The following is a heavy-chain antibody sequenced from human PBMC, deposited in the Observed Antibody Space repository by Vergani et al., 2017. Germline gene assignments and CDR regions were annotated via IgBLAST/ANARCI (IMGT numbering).Heavy chain of an antibody. V-gene: IGHV3-30*02. Sequence: QVRLVESGGGVVQPGRSLRLSCAASGFSFTSYGMHWVRQPPGKGLEWVAYIRYDGSNKYYKDSVKGRFTISRDNSKRMLYLQMNSLRTEDTAVYYCAKLWHFFDSRADYWGQGILVTVSS. D-gene: IGHD3-3*02. J-gene: IGHJ4*02. CDR1: GFSFTSYG. CDR2: IRYDGSNK. CDR3: AKLWHFFDSRADY.